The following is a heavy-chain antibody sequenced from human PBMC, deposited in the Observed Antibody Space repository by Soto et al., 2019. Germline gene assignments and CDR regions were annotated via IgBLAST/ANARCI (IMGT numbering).Heavy chain of an antibody. J-gene: IGHJ4*02. V-gene: IGHV4-30-2*01. Sequence: QLQLQESGSGLVKPSQTLSLTCAVSGGSISSGGYSCNWIRQPPGKGLEWIGYIYHSGSTYYHPSLKRRVTISVDRSKNQFSLKLRSVTAADTAVYYGARGMTTVTTFDYWGQGTLVTVSS. CDR1: GGSISSGGYS. CDR3: ARGMTTVTTFDY. CDR2: IYHSGST. D-gene: IGHD4-17*01.